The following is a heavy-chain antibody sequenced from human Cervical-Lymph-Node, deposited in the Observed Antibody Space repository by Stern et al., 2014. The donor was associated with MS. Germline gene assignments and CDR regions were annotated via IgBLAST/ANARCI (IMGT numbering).Heavy chain of an antibody. CDR1: GGTFSSYT. CDR3: ARATSDYIWGSYRYLDY. V-gene: IGHV1-69*01. Sequence: QVQLVQSGAEVKKPGSSVKVSCKASGGTFSSYTIGWVRQAPGQGLEWMGGIIPMFGIANYADKFQVRVTITADESTSTAYMDLSTLRSEDTAVYYCARATSDYIWGSYRYLDYWGQGTQVTVSS. D-gene: IGHD3-16*02. CDR2: IIPMFGIA. J-gene: IGHJ4*02.